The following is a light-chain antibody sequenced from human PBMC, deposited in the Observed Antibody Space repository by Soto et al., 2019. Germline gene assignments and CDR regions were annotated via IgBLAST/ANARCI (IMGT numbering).Light chain of an antibody. CDR2: AAF. V-gene: IGKV1-6*01. J-gene: IGKJ1*01. CDR3: LQYYNFSWT. CDR1: QDIRND. Sequence: AVEMSQCPSSLAASVGDRVTITCRASQDIRNDLAWYQQKPGQAPHLLIFAAFNLQSGVPSRFSGGGSGTHFTLTISSLQPDDFATYYCLQYYNFSWTFGQGTKVDIK.